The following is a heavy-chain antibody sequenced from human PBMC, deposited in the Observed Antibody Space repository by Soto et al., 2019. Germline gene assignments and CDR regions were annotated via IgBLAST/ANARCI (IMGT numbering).Heavy chain of an antibody. D-gene: IGHD1-26*01. CDR1: GFTFSDHY. CDR3: ARFSGSYTRGLDY. J-gene: IGHJ4*02. CDR2: SRNKANSYST. V-gene: IGHV3-72*01. Sequence: EVQLVESGGGLVQPGGSLRLSCAASGFTFSDHYMDWGRQAPGKGLEWVGRSRNKANSYSTEYAASVKGRFTISRDESKNSLYLQMNSLKTEDTAVYYCARFSGSYTRGLDYWGQGTLVTFSS.